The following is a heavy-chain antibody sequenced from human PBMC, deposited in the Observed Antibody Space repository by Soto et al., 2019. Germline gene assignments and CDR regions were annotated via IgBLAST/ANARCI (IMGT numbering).Heavy chain of an antibody. D-gene: IGHD3-16*01. Sequence: EVHLLESGGGLVQPGGTLTLSCAASGFTFSSSAMSWVRRAPGKGLEWVSGINGGDDSKRYVDSVRGRFTISRDNSENTLFLQMNTQRAEDTAIYCCAKDSHWGIISPNHDHWGKGTLVTVSS. V-gene: IGHV3-23*01. CDR2: INGGDDSK. CDR1: GFTFSSSA. CDR3: AKDSHWGIISPNHDH. J-gene: IGHJ4*02.